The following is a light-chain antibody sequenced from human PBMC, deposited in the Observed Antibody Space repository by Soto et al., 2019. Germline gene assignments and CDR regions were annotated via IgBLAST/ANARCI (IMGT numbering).Light chain of an antibody. CDR3: MQGTQVPST. J-gene: IGKJ2*01. Sequence: DIVMTQTPLSSLVTLGQPASISCTSSKSLVHRDGTTYLRWLQQRPGQPPRRLIYKISNRISGVPDRFSGSGAGTDFTLKIDRVEAEDVGVYYCMQGTQVPSTFGQGTRLEIK. V-gene: IGKV2-24*01. CDR2: KIS. CDR1: KSLVHRDGTTY.